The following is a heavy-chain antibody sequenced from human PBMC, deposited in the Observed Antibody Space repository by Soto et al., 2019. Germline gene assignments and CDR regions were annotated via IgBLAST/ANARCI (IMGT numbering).Heavy chain of an antibody. CDR3: ARDGGMGFYGGNSKSAFGI. J-gene: IGHJ3*02. D-gene: IGHD4-17*01. CDR2: INSDGSST. Sequence: GGSLRLSCAASGFTFSSYWMHWVRQAPGKGLVWASRINSDGSSTSYADSVKGRFTISRDNAKNTLYLQMNSLRAEDTAVYYCARDGGMGFYGGNSKSAFGIWGQGTMVTASS. V-gene: IGHV3-74*01. CDR1: GFTFSSYW.